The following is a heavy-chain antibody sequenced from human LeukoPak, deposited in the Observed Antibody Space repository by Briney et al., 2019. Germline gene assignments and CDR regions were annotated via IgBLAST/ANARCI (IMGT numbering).Heavy chain of an antibody. D-gene: IGHD3-22*01. CDR3: ARSESYYYDSSGYYGHFDY. CDR1: GFTFSSYA. Sequence: GGSLRLSCAASGFTFSSYAMSWVRQAPGKGLEWVSAISGSGGSTYYADSVRGRFTISRDNSKNTLYLQMNSLRAEDMAVYYCARSESYYYDSSGYYGHFDYWGQGTLVTVSS. CDR2: ISGSGGST. V-gene: IGHV3-23*01. J-gene: IGHJ4*02.